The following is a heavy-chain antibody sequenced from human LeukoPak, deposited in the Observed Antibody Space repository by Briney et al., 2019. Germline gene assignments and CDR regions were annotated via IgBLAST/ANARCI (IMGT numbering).Heavy chain of an antibody. Sequence: ASVTVSCKVSGYTLTELSMHWVRQAPGKGLEWMGGFDPEDGETIYAQKFQGRVTMTEDTSTDTAYMELSSLRSEDTAVYYCATGFGYSSSSRGNDYWGQGTLVTVSS. CDR3: ATGFGYSSSSRGNDY. CDR1: GYTLTELS. J-gene: IGHJ4*02. CDR2: FDPEDGET. V-gene: IGHV1-24*01. D-gene: IGHD6-6*01.